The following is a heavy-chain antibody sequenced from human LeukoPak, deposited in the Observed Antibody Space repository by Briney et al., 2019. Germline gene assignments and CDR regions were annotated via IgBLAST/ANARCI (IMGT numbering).Heavy chain of an antibody. CDR3: AREQGYSYGSDY. Sequence: PGGSLRLSCAASGFTFSSYGMHWVRQAPGKGLEWVSSISSSSSYIYYAVSVKGRFTISRDNAKNSLYLQMNSLRAEDTAVYYCAREQGYSYGSDYWGQGTLVTVSS. CDR1: GFTFSSYG. V-gene: IGHV3-21*01. J-gene: IGHJ4*02. CDR2: ISSSSSYI. D-gene: IGHD5-18*01.